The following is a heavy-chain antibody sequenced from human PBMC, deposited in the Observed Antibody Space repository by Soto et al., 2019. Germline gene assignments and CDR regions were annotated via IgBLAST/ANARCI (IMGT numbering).Heavy chain of an antibody. CDR2: INAGNGNT. Sequence: ASVKVSCKASGYTFTSYAMHWVRQAPGQRLEWMGWINAGNGNTKYSQKFQGRVTITRDTSASTAYMELSSLRSEDTAVYYCASWVRSGDYHKYYGMDVWGQGTTVTVSS. CDR1: GYTFTSYA. D-gene: IGHD4-17*01. CDR3: ASWVRSGDYHKYYGMDV. J-gene: IGHJ6*02. V-gene: IGHV1-3*01.